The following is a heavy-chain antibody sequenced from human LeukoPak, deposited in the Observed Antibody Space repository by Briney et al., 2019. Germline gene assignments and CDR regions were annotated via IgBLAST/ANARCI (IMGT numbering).Heavy chain of an antibody. CDR3: AKPPYSSYVVPTV. D-gene: IGHD4-11*01. CDR2: ISNSGDT. Sequence: GGSLRLSCGASGFXFSTYAITWVRQAPGKGLEWVSVISNSGDTYYADSVKGRFTVSRDNSKNTLYLEMNILRAEDTAVYYCAKPPYSSYVVPTVWGQGTLVTVSP. V-gene: IGHV3-23*01. CDR1: GFXFSTYA. J-gene: IGHJ4*02.